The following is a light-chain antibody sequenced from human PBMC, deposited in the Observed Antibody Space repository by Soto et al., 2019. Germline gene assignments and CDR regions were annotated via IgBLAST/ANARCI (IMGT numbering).Light chain of an antibody. CDR1: SSDVGNYNY. J-gene: IGLJ2*01. V-gene: IGLV2-11*01. CDR3: CSYAGSYTFGV. CDR2: DVS. Sequence: QSALTQPRSVSGSPGQSVTISCTGTSSDVGNYNYVSWYQQQPGEAPKLMLYDVSQRPSGVPDRFSGSKSGNTASLTISGLQAEDEADYYCCSYAGSYTFGVFGGGTKLSVL.